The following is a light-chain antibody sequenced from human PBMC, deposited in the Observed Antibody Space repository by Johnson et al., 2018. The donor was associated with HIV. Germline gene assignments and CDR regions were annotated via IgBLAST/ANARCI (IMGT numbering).Light chain of an antibody. CDR1: SSNIGINY. Sequence: QSVLTQPPSVSAAPGQKVTISCSGSSSNIGINYVSWYHHLPGTAPKLLIYDNDKRPSGTPDRFSGSKSATSATLGITGLQTGDEADYYCGTWETSLSAGLLYVFGPGTKVTVL. CDR3: GTWETSLSAGLLYV. CDR2: DND. V-gene: IGLV1-51*01. J-gene: IGLJ1*01.